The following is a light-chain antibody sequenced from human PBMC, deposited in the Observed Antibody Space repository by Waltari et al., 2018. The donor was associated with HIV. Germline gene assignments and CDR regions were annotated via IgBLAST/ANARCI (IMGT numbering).Light chain of an antibody. CDR1: SGHINYA. CDR2: INSDGSH. CDR3: QTWGTPHVV. V-gene: IGLV4-69*01. J-gene: IGLJ2*01. Sequence: QLVLTQSPSASASLGASVKLTCTLSSGHINYAIAWHQQQPEKGPRYLMKINSDGSHSKGVGIPDRFSGSGSGAERYLTISSLQSEDEADYYCQTWGTPHVVFGGGTKLTVL.